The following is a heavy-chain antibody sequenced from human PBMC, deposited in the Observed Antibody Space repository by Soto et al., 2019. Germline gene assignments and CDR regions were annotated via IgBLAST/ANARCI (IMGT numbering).Heavy chain of an antibody. CDR2: INPSGGST. J-gene: IGHJ4*02. Sequence: GASVKVSCKASGYTFTSYYMHWVRQAPGQGLEWMGIINPSGGSTSYAQKFQGRVTMTRDTSTSTVYMELSSLRSEDTAVYYCARSPYCSSTSCYLLPDYWGQGTLVTVSS. CDR3: ARSPYCSSTSCYLLPDY. CDR1: GYTFTSYY. D-gene: IGHD2-2*01. V-gene: IGHV1-46*03.